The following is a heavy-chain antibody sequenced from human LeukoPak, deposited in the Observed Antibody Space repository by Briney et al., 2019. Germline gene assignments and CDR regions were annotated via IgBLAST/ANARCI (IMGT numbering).Heavy chain of an antibody. CDR2: ISSSGSTI. Sequence: GGSLRLSCAASGFTFSGYEMNWVRQAPGKGLEWVSYISSSGSTIYYADSVKGRFTISRDNAKNSLYLQMNSLRAEDTAVYYCAREKMVRGVIRALDYWGQGTLVTVSS. J-gene: IGHJ4*02. V-gene: IGHV3-48*03. CDR1: GFTFSGYE. CDR3: AREKMVRGVIRALDY. D-gene: IGHD3-10*01.